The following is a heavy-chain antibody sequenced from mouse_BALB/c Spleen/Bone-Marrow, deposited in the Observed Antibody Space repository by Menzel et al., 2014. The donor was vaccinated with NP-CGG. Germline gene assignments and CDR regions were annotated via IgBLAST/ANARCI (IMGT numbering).Heavy chain of an antibody. CDR1: GHTFTDYP. CDR3: ARWCYFDY. D-gene: IGHD1-1*02. CDR2: ISTYSGNT. V-gene: IGHV1-67*01. J-gene: IGHJ2*01. Sequence: LVECGPELVWAGVSVKICCKGTGHTFTDYPMHWVKQSHATSLEWIGVISTYSGNTNYNQKFKGKATMTVDKSSSTAYMELARLTSEDSAIYYCARWCYFDYWGQGTTLTVSS.